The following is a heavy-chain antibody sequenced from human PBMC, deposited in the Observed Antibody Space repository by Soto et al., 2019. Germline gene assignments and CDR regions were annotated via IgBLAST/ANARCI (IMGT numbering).Heavy chain of an antibody. CDR1: GFTFSAFW. Sequence: EVQLVESGGGLVQPGESLRLSCAASGFTFSAFWMTWLRQAPGKGLEWVANIKRDGTVTHYGDSVEGRCTLSRDNAQNSFFLQLNSLRPEDTAMYVCARDLAPPGEFFYDAFDVWGQGTFVTVSS. D-gene: IGHD2-21*01. J-gene: IGHJ3*01. CDR2: IKRDGTVT. V-gene: IGHV3-7*04. CDR3: ARDLAPPGEFFYDAFDV.